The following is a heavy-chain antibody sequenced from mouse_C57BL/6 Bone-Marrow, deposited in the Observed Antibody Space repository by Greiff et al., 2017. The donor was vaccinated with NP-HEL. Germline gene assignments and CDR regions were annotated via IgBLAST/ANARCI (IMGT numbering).Heavy chain of an antibody. V-gene: IGHV2-5*01. CDR3: AKNNDYYGSSHWYFDV. CDR1: GFSLTSYG. CDR2: IWRGGST. D-gene: IGHD1-1*01. Sequence: VKLVESGPGLVQPSQSLSITCTVSGFSLTSYGVHWVRPSPGKGLEWLGVIWRGGSTDYNAAFMSRLSITKDNSKSQVFFKMNSLQADDTAIYYCAKNNDYYGSSHWYFDVWGTGTTVTVSS. J-gene: IGHJ1*03.